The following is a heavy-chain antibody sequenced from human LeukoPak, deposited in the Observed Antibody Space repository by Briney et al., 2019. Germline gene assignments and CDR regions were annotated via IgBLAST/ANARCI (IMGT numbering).Heavy chain of an antibody. J-gene: IGHJ4*02. CDR2: ISSSGST. CDR3: AREGRSSTPGY. CDR1: GGSISSYY. D-gene: IGHD2-15*01. Sequence: PSETLSLTCTVSGGSISSYYWSWIRHPAGKALEWIGRISSSGSTDYNPSLKSRVTMSVDTSKTQFSLKLSSVTAADTAVYYCAREGRSSTPGYWGQGTLVTVSS. V-gene: IGHV4-4*07.